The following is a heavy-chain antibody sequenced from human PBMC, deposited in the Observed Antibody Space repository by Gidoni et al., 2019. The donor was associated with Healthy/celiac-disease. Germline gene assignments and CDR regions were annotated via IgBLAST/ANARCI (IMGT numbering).Heavy chain of an antibody. CDR2: IYYSGST. CDR1: GGSIRSSSYY. V-gene: IGHV4-39*07. J-gene: IGHJ3*02. CDR3: ARDEQAEYCGGDCYDRYAFDI. Sequence: QLQLQESRPGLVKPSVTLSLTCTVAGGSIRSSSYYWGWIRQPPGKGLEWIVSIYYSGSTYYNPSLNSRVTISVDTSKNQFSLKLSSVTAADTAVYYGARDEQAEYCGGDCYDRYAFDIWGQGTMVTVSS. D-gene: IGHD2-21*02.